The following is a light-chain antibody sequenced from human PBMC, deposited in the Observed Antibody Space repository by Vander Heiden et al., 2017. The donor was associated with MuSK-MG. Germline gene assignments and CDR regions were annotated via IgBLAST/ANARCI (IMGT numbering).Light chain of an antibody. V-gene: IGKV1-6*01. CDR3: RQDDNSPFT. Sequence: AIQMTQSPSSLSASVGDRVTITCRASQDIRNDLGWYQQKPGKAPNLLIYAASNLQSGVPSRFSGSGSGTDFTLTISSLQPEDFATYYCRQDDNSPFTFGHGTNVDIK. CDR2: AAS. J-gene: IGKJ3*01. CDR1: QDIRND.